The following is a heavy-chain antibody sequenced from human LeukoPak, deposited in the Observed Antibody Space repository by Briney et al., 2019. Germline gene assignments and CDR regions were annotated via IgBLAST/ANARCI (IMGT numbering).Heavy chain of an antibody. CDR1: GFTFSSYL. D-gene: IGHD3-10*01. Sequence: PGGSLRLSCAASGFTFSSYLMSWVRQAPGKGLEWVANIKQDGSEKYYVDSVKGRFTISRDNAKNSLYLQMNSLRAEDTAVYYCASRINGWFDPWGQGTLVTVSS. CDR3: ASRINGWFDP. V-gene: IGHV3-7*01. CDR2: IKQDGSEK. J-gene: IGHJ5*02.